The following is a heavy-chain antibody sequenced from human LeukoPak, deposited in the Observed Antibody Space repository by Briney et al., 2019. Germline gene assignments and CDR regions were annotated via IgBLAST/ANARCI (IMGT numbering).Heavy chain of an antibody. CDR3: ARVRSITGGYQRYFDL. Sequence: PSETLSLTCAVSGGSISSSNWWSWLRQPPGKGLEWLGEIYHTGSTNYNPSLDSRVTISIDKSKNQFSLKRSSVTAADTAVYYCARVRSITGGYQRYFDLWGRGTQVTVSS. D-gene: IGHD3-22*01. CDR2: IYHTGST. V-gene: IGHV4-4*02. CDR1: GGSISSSNW. J-gene: IGHJ2*01.